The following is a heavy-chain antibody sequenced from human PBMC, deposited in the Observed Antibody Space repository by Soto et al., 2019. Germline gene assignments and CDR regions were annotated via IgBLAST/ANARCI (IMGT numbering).Heavy chain of an antibody. V-gene: IGHV3-23*01. Sequence: GALRLSCAASGFTFSSYAMSWVRQAPGKGLEWVSAISGSGGSTYYADSVKGRFTISRDNSKNTLYLQMNSLRAEDTAVYYCAKFALNIVVVPAAMANTWGQGTLVTVSS. CDR3: AKFALNIVVVPAAMANT. CDR2: ISGSGGST. J-gene: IGHJ5*02. D-gene: IGHD2-2*01. CDR1: GFTFSSYA.